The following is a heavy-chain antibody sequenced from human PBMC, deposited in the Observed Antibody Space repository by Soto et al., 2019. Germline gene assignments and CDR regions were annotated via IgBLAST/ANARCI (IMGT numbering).Heavy chain of an antibody. D-gene: IGHD2-2*02. Sequence: LLPLSHPSSFSGGYISSGGYYLNWKKKHPGKGLEWIGEINYSGSTNYNPSLESRVTISVDTSKNQFSLKLSSVTAADTAVYYCARGLGYCSSISCNNDYWGQGTLVTVSS. V-gene: IGHV4-31*03. J-gene: IGHJ4*02. CDR3: ARGLGYCSSISCNNDY. CDR1: GGYISSGGYY. CDR2: INYSGST.